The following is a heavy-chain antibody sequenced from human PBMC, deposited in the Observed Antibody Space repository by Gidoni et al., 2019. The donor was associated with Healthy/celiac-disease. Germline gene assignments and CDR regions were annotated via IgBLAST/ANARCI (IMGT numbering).Heavy chain of an antibody. J-gene: IGHJ5*02. D-gene: IGHD4-17*01. Sequence: QVQLVESGGGVVQPGRSLSLSCAASGFTFSSYGMHVVRQAPGKGLGWVAVIWYDGSNKYYAEAVKGRFTISRDNSKNTLYLQMNSLRAEDTAVYYCARAGDYGLRDNWFDPWGQGTLVTVSS. CDR2: IWYDGSNK. V-gene: IGHV3-33*01. CDR3: ARAGDYGLRDNWFDP. CDR1: GFTFSSYG.